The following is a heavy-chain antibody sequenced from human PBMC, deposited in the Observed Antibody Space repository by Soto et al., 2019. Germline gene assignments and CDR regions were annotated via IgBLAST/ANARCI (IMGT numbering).Heavy chain of an antibody. J-gene: IGHJ4*02. D-gene: IGHD1-26*01. CDR2: IYYSGST. V-gene: IGHV4-59*13. Sequence: QVQLQESGPGLVKPSETLSLTCTVSGGSISSYYWSWLRQPPGKGLEWIGYIYYSGSTNYNPSLKRRLTTSVDTAKHRFSPRLSSVAAADTAVYYCARRYGGNFDYWGQGTLVTVSS. CDR1: GGSISSYY. CDR3: ARRYGGNFDY.